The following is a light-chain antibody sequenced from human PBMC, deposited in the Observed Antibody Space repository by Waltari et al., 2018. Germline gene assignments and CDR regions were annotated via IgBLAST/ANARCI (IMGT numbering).Light chain of an antibody. CDR1: QSVSSSS. CDR2: GAS. V-gene: IGKV3-20*01. CDR3: QHFGSPST. Sequence: EIVLTQSPGTLSLSPGERVTLSCRTSQSVSSSSLVGYQQKTGQAPSLLLYGASSRATDIPYRFSGSGSVTDFTLTISRLEPEDSAVFYCQHFGSPSTFGQGTKVEIK. J-gene: IGKJ1*01.